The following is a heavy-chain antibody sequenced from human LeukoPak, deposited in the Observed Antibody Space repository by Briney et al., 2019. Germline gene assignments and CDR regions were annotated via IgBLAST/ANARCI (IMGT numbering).Heavy chain of an antibody. CDR2: ISATSSTI. Sequence: QPGGSQRLSCAASGFTFSSFGMNWVRQAPGKGLEWVSYISATSSTITYADSVKGRFTISRDNANNSLYLQMNSLRAEDTAVYYCAREAPAFDYWGQGTLVTVSS. CDR3: AREAPAFDY. CDR1: GFTFSSFG. V-gene: IGHV3-48*01. J-gene: IGHJ4*02.